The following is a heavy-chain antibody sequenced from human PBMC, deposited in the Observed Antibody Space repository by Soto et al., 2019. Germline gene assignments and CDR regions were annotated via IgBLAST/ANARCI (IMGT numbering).Heavy chain of an antibody. D-gene: IGHD4-17*01. Sequence: QVQLVESGGGVVQPGRSLRLSCAASGFTFSSYAMHWVRQAPGKGLEWVAVISYDGSNKYYADSVKGRFTISRDNSKNTLYLQMNSLRAEDTAVYYCASEGNDYVPTRRPQGAFDIWGQGTMVTVSS. V-gene: IGHV3-30-3*01. CDR2: ISYDGSNK. CDR1: GFTFSSYA. J-gene: IGHJ3*02. CDR3: ASEGNDYVPTRRPQGAFDI.